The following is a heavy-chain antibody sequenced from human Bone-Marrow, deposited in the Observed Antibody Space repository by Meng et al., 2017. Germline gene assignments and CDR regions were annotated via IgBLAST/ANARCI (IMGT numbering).Heavy chain of an antibody. CDR1: GFTFSNAW. D-gene: IGHD6-19*01. CDR2: SSGSGGST. J-gene: IGHJ4*02. V-gene: IGHV3-23*01. CDR3: AGEIAVAGTYFDY. Sequence: GGSLRLSCAASGFTFSNAWMSWVRQAPGKGLEWVSASSGSGGSTYYADSVKGRFTISRDNSKNTLYLQMNSLRAEDTAVYYCAGEIAVAGTYFDYWGQGTLVTVSS.